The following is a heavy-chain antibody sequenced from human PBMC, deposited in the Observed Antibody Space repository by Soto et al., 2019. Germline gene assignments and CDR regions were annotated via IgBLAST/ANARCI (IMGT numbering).Heavy chain of an antibody. CDR3: ASSTLLYSSDAFDI. CDR2: IYYSGST. D-gene: IGHD6-13*01. V-gene: IGHV4-30-4*01. J-gene: IGHJ3*02. CDR1: GGSISSGDYY. Sequence: SETLSLTCTVSGGSISSGDYYWSWIRQPPGKGLEWIGYIYYSGSTYYNPSLKSRVTISVDTSKNQFSLKLSSVTAADTAVYYCASSTLLYSSDAFDIWGQGTMVTVSS.